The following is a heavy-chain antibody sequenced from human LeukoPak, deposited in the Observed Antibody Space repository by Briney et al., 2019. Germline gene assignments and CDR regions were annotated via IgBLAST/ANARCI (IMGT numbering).Heavy chain of an antibody. Sequence: ASVTVSCTTAGYTFTDYFMDWVRQAPGQGLEWMEWFSPSNGGTNYAQKFQGRVTMIRDTSITKAYMELTRLRSDDTTIYYCARERNHGDYGNVYDVGGQATKVTVSS. D-gene: IGHD4-17*01. CDR2: FSPSNGGT. CDR1: GYTFTDYF. J-gene: IGHJ3*01. V-gene: IGHV1-2*02. CDR3: ARERNHGDYGNVYDV.